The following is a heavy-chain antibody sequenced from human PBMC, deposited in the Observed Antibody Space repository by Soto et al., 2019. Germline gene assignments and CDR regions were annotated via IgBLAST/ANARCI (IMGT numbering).Heavy chain of an antibody. CDR2: INPSGGSI. CDR1: GYTFTTYY. D-gene: IGHD1-26*01. J-gene: IGHJ6*02. Sequence: QVQVVQSGAEVKKPGASVKVSCKASGYTFTTYYIHWVRQAPGQGLAWMGVINPSGGSINYAQKFHGRVTMTRETSTSTVYMELSRLRSEDTAVYYCARDRGRGGSYYIYFYGMDVWGQGTTVTVSS. CDR3: ARDRGRGGSYYIYFYGMDV. V-gene: IGHV1-46*01.